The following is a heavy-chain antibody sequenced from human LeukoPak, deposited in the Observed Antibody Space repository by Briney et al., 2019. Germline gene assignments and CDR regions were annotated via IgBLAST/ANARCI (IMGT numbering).Heavy chain of an antibody. CDR2: IYYSGST. J-gene: IGHJ4*02. CDR1: GGSISSYY. Sequence: PSETLSLTCTVSGGSISSYYWSWIRQPPGKGLEWIGYIYYSGSTDYNPSLKSRVTISVDTSKNQFSLKLSSVTAADTAVYYCARARVGATEYWGQGTLVTVSS. CDR3: ARARVGATEY. V-gene: IGHV4-59*01. D-gene: IGHD1-26*01.